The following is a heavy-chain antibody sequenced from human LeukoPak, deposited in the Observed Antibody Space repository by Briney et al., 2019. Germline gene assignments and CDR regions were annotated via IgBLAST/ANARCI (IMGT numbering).Heavy chain of an antibody. Sequence: SETLSLTCTVSGGPVSSFSYYWSWIRQPPGKRLEWIGYISYTESTNYTPSLKSRVTISLDTSKNQFSLKLSSVTAADTAVYYCARDGISYGMDVWGQGTTVTVSS. CDR1: GGPVSSFSYY. J-gene: IGHJ6*02. CDR2: ISYTEST. V-gene: IGHV4-61*01. CDR3: ARDGISYGMDV. D-gene: IGHD2-15*01.